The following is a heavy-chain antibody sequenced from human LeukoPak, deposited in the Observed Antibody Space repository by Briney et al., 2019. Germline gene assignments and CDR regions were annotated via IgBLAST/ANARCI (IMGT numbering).Heavy chain of an antibody. D-gene: IGHD3-10*01. CDR2: ISGSGGST. CDR3: AKDGTRLWFGYYYFDY. Sequence: PGGPLRLSCAASGFTFSSYGMSWVRQAPGKGLEWVSAISGSGGSTYYADSVKGRFTISRDNSKNTLYLQMNSLRAEDTAVYYCAKDGTRLWFGYYYFDYWGQGTLVTVSS. CDR1: GFTFSSYG. V-gene: IGHV3-23*01. J-gene: IGHJ4*02.